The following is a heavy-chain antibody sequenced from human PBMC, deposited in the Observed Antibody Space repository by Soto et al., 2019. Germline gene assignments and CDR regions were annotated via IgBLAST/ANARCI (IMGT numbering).Heavy chain of an antibody. J-gene: IGHJ6*02. Sequence: QVQLVQSGAEVKKPGSSVKVSCKASGGTFSSYTISWVRQAPGQGLEWMGGIIPIFGTPNYAQKFQGRVTITADESTRTAYMDLNSLRSEDTVVYYCARSRVEVASIRLYYGMDAWGQGTTVTVSS. V-gene: IGHV1-69*12. CDR2: IIPIFGTP. CDR3: ARSRVEVASIRLYYGMDA. CDR1: GGTFSSYT. D-gene: IGHD2-21*01.